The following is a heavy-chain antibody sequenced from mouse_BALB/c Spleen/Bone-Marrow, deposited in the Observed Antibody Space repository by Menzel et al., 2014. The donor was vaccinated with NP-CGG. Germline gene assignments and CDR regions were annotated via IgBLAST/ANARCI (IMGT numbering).Heavy chain of an antibody. J-gene: IGHJ2*01. V-gene: IGHV14-3*02. CDR1: GFNIKDTY. D-gene: IGHD2-4*01. CDR3: ARFPYDYGGGDY. Sequence: EVKLMESGAELVKPGASVKLSCTASGFNIKDTYMHWVKQRPEQGLKWIGRIDPANGNTKYDPKFQGKATITADTSSNTAYLQLSSLTSEDTAVYYCARFPYDYGGGDYWGQGTTLTVSS. CDR2: IDPANGNT.